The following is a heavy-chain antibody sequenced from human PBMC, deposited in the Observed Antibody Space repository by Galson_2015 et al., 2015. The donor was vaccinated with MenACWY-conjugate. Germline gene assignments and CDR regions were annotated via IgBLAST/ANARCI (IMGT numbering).Heavy chain of an antibody. CDR1: GYSFTSYW. CDR3: ARGGFTYGDAFDI. D-gene: IGHD5-18*01. CDR2: VYPGDSET. J-gene: IGHJ3*02. V-gene: IGHV5-51*03. Sequence: QSGAEVTNPGESLKISCQGSGYSFTSYWIGWVRQMPGKGLEWMGIVYPGDSETRYSPCFQGQVTISADKSISTAYLQWSSLKASDTAMYYCARGGFTYGDAFDIWGQGTMVTVSS.